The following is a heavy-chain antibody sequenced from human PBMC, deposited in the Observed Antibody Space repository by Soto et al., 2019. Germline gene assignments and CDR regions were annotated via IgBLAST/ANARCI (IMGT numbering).Heavy chain of an antibody. CDR3: PRVVVPAPIWGYNYFDP. J-gene: IGHJ5*02. Sequence: SETLSLTCCVAGGSSSSGGYSWSWIRQPPGKGLEWIGYIYHSGTTYFNPSLKSRVTMSVDKSRNQFSLKLSSVTAADTAVYYCPRVVVPAPIWGYNYFDPWGRGTLVTVSS. CDR1: GGSSSSGGYS. CDR2: IYHSGTT. V-gene: IGHV4-30-2*01. D-gene: IGHD2-2*01.